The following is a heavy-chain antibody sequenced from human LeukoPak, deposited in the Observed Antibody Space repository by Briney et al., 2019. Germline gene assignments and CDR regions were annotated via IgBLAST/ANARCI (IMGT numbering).Heavy chain of an antibody. CDR3: ARDGYYYDTKGAFDI. Sequence: PSETLSLTCAVSGGSISSGGYSWSWIRQPPGKGLEWIGYIYYSGSTYYNPSLKSRVTISVDTSKNQFSLKLSSVTAADTAVYYCARDGYYYDTKGAFDIWGQGTMVTVSS. J-gene: IGHJ3*02. D-gene: IGHD3-22*01. V-gene: IGHV4-30-4*07. CDR1: GGSISSGGYS. CDR2: IYYSGST.